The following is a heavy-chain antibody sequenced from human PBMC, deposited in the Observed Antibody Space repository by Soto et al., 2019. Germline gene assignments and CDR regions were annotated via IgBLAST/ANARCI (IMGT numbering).Heavy chain of an antibody. CDR3: AKDIRRLAYDSSGYYLGFDY. CDR1: GFTFSSYA. CDR2: ISGSGGST. D-gene: IGHD3-22*01. J-gene: IGHJ4*02. Sequence: GGSLRLSCAASGFTFSSYAVSWVRQAPGKGLEWVSAISGSGGSTYYADSVKGRFTISRDNSKNTLYLQMNSLRAEDTAVYYCAKDIRRLAYDSSGYYLGFDYWGQGTLVTVSS. V-gene: IGHV3-23*01.